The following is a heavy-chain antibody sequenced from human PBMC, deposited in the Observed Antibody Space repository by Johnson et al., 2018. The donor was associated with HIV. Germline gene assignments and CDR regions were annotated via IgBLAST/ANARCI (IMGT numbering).Heavy chain of an antibody. V-gene: IGHV3-30*04. CDR3: ARERARQELGLDGAFDI. J-gene: IGHJ3*02. CDR1: GFSLSRYA. D-gene: IGHD6-13*01. CDR2: ISFDGSTK. Sequence: QVQLVESGGGLVQPGPSLRLSCAASGFSLSRYAMHWVRQAPGKGLEWVAVISFDGSTKYNADSVKGRFIISRDNSQNTLSLQMHSLRAEDTAVYYCARERARQELGLDGAFDIWGQGTTVSVS.